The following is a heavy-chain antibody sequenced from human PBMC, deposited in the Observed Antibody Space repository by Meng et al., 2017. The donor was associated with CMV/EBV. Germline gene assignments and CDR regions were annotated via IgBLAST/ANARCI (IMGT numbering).Heavy chain of an antibody. V-gene: IGHV1-8*01. CDR2: LNPNSGNT. Sequence: ASVQVSCQASGYTFTSYDINWVRQATGQGLAWMGWLNPNSGNTGYAQKFQGRVNMTRNTSISTAYMELSSLRSEDTAVYYCATRGLSDCSSTSCYQIGDYWGQGTLVTVSS. CDR1: GYTFTSYD. J-gene: IGHJ4*01. CDR3: ATRGLSDCSSTSCYQIGDY. D-gene: IGHD2-2*01.